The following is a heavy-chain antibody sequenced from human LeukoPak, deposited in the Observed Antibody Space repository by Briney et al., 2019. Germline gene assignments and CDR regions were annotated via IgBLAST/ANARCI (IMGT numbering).Heavy chain of an antibody. D-gene: IGHD3-22*01. Sequence: GGSLRLSCAASGFTFSSYAMSWVRQAPGKGLEWVSGISGSGGSTYYADSVKGRFTISRDNSKNTLYLQMNSLRAEDTAVYYCARGPYDSSGYLDYWGQGTLVTVSS. CDR2: ISGSGGST. J-gene: IGHJ4*02. CDR3: ARGPYDSSGYLDY. V-gene: IGHV3-23*01. CDR1: GFTFSSYA.